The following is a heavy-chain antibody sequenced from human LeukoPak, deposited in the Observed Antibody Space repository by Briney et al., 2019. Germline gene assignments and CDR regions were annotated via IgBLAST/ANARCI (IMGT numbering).Heavy chain of an antibody. Sequence: ASVKVSCKASGGTFSSYAISWVRQAPGQGLEWMGRIIPILGIVNYAQKFQGRVTLTADKSTSTAYMELSSLRSEDTAVYYCAREADIVVVPTATGAFDIWGQGTMVTVSS. CDR3: AREADIVVVPTATGAFDI. V-gene: IGHV1-69*04. D-gene: IGHD2-2*01. CDR2: IIPILGIV. CDR1: GGTFSSYA. J-gene: IGHJ3*02.